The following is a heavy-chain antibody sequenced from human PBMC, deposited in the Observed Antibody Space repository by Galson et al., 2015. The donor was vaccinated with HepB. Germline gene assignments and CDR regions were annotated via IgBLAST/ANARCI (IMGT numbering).Heavy chain of an antibody. CDR1: GYTFTTYG. D-gene: IGHD5-18*01. J-gene: IGHJ4*02. CDR2: ITTYNGNT. V-gene: IGHV1-18*04. Sequence: SGYTFTTYGISWVRQAPGQGLEWLGWITTYNGNTNYAQSFQGRVTMTTDKSTSTAYMELRSLRSDDTAVYYCARERYSFGYSAGFDFWGQGTLVTVSS. CDR3: ARERYSFGYSAGFDF.